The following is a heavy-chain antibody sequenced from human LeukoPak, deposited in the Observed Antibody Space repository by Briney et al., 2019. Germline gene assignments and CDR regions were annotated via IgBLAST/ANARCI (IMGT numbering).Heavy chain of an antibody. CDR3: AKEGSSWYPYYYYGMDV. CDR2: ISGSGGST. J-gene: IGHJ6*02. Sequence: PGGSLRLSCAASGFTFSSYAMSWVRQAPGKGLEWVSAISGSGGSTYYADSVKGRFTISRDNSKNTLYLQMNSLRAEDTAIYYCAKEGSSWYPYYYYGMDVWGQGTTVTVSS. D-gene: IGHD6-13*01. V-gene: IGHV3-23*01. CDR1: GFTFSSYA.